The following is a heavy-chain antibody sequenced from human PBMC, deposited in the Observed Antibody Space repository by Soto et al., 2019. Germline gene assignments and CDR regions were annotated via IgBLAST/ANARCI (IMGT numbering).Heavy chain of an antibody. CDR1: GGSISSGDYY. CDR2: IFYSGST. CDR3: ARATRYSYSMDV. V-gene: IGHV4-30-4*08. J-gene: IGHJ6*02. Sequence: PSETLSLTCTVSGGSISSGDYYWSWIRQPPGKGLEWIGYIFYSGSTYYNPSLKSRVTKSLDTSKNQFSLKLTSVTAADTAVYYCARATRYSYSMDVWGHGTTVTVSS.